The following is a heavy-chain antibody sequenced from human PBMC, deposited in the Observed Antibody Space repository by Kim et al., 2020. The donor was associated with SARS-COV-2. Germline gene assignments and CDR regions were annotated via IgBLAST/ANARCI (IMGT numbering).Heavy chain of an antibody. V-gene: IGHV6-1*01. CDR2: TYYRSKWYS. D-gene: IGHD6-19*01. CDR3: ARDRQRAGTGVDY. CDR1: GDSVSSNSAA. J-gene: IGHJ4*02. Sequence: SQTLSLTCAISGDSVSSNSAAWNWIRQSPSRGLEWLGRTYYRSKWYSDYAVSVKGRITINPDTAKNQFSLQLNSVTPEGTAVYYCARDRQRAGTGVDYWGQGSLVIVSS.